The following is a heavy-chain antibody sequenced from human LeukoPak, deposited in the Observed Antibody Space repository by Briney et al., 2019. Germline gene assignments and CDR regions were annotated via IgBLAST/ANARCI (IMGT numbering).Heavy chain of an antibody. V-gene: IGHV3-21*01. CDR1: GFPFSTHD. CDR3: AKDTRKGGYYSDY. D-gene: IGHD3-22*01. Sequence: GGSLRLSCAASGFPFSTHDLTWVRQAPGKGLVCVSYISRTSTYLYYADSVKGRFTISRDNDKNLLYLQMNNLRAEDTAVYFCAKDTRKGGYYSDYWGQGTVVTVSS. CDR2: ISRTSTYL. J-gene: IGHJ4*02.